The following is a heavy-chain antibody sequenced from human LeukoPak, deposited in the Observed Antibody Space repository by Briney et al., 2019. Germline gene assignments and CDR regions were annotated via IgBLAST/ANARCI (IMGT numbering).Heavy chain of an antibody. Sequence: GGSLKISCKGSGYSFTSFWIGWVRQMPGKGMEWIGIIYPFYSDTRYSTSFQGQVTISADKSNSTAYLQWSSLKASDTAMYYCARRGYCSGGSCYSPYYMDVWGKGTTVTVSS. CDR1: GYSFTSFW. CDR2: IYPFYSDT. J-gene: IGHJ6*03. CDR3: ARRGYCSGGSCYSPYYMDV. D-gene: IGHD2-15*01. V-gene: IGHV5-51*01.